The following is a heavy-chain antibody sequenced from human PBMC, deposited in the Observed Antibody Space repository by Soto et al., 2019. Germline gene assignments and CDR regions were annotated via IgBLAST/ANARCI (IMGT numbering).Heavy chain of an antibody. CDR2: IYQSGAT. Sequence: QVQLQESGPGLVKPLGTLSLTCDVSGGSISSTNWWAWVRQASGKGLEWIGEIYQSGATKYNPSLESRITISVDKSQNQFSLKLTSVTAADTAFYYGASGYSCYDYRVDYWGQGTLVTVSS. CDR1: GGSISSTNW. V-gene: IGHV4-4*02. J-gene: IGHJ4*02. CDR3: ASGYSCYDYRVDY. D-gene: IGHD5-12*01.